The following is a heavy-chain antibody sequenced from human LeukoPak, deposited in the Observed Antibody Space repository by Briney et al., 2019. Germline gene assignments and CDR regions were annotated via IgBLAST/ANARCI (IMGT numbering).Heavy chain of an antibody. CDR2: IYYSGST. CDR3: ARAPSNYYDSSGYRFDY. D-gene: IGHD3-22*01. CDR1: GGSISSYY. J-gene: IGHJ4*02. Sequence: SQTLSLTCTVSGGSISSYYWSWIRQPSGKGLEWIGYIYYSGSTNYNPSLKSRVTISVDTSKNQFSLKLSSVTAADTAVYYCARAPSNYYDSSGYRFDYWGQGTLVTVSS. V-gene: IGHV4-59*01.